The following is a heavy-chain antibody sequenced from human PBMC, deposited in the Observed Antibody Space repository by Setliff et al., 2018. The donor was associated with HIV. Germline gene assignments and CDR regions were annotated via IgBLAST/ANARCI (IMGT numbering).Heavy chain of an antibody. CDR2: IYHSGST. D-gene: IGHD5-12*01. CDR3: ATEGRRDGYNPGFDY. CDR1: GYSISSGYY. Sequence: TLSLTCAVSGYSISSGYYWGWIRQPPGKGLEWMGSIYHSGSTYYTPSLNSRVTISVDTSKNQFSLKLSSVTAADTAVYYCATEGRRDGYNPGFDYWGQGTLVTVS. V-gene: IGHV4-38-2*02. J-gene: IGHJ4*02.